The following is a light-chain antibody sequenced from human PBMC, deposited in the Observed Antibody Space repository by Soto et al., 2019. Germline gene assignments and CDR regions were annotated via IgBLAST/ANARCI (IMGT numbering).Light chain of an antibody. CDR2: RTS. CDR1: QSVNTL. V-gene: IGKV3-15*01. Sequence: EIVLTQSPDTLSGSPGERATLACRASQSVNTLLAWYQQRPGQAPRLLIYRTSTRATGIPARFSGSGSGTEFTLTIPGLQSEDFALYYCQQYNNWPITLGQGTRLEIK. J-gene: IGKJ5*01. CDR3: QQYNNWPIT.